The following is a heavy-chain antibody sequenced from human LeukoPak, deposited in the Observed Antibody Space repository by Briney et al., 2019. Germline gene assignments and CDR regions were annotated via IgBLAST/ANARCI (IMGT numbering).Heavy chain of an antibody. J-gene: IGHJ5*02. Sequence: KSSETLSLTCAVYGGSFSGYYWGWIRQPPGKGLEWIGEINHSGSTNYNPSLTSRVTISVDTSKNQFSLKLSSVTAADTAVYYCARRHDYYYGSGSHNNWFDPWGQGTLVTVSS. CDR3: ARRHDYYYGSGSHNNWFDP. CDR2: INHSGST. CDR1: GGSFSGYY. V-gene: IGHV4-34*01. D-gene: IGHD3-10*01.